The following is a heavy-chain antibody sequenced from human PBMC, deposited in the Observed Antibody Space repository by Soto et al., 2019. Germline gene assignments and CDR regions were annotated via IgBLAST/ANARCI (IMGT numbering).Heavy chain of an antibody. V-gene: IGHV1-46*04. J-gene: IGHJ6*02. CDR1: GYTFTSHY. Sequence: QVQLVQSGAEVKKSGASVKVSCKASGYTFTSHYIQWVRQAPGQGLEWLGMIKPSGGSTTYAQKLQGRVTMTRDTSTSTVYMELSSLTSEDTAVYYCARDSGMRDDNNFYGMDVWGQWTTVIVSS. CDR2: IKPSGGST. CDR3: ARDSGMRDDNNFYGMDV. D-gene: IGHD3-9*01.